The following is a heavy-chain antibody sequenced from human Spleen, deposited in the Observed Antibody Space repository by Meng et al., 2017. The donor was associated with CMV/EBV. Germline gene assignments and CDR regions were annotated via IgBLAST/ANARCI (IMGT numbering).Heavy chain of an antibody. CDR3: ARGEMATLGY. J-gene: IGHJ4*02. V-gene: IGHV4-59*01. D-gene: IGHD5-24*01. CDR2: IYYSGST. Sequence: SETLSLTCTASGGSISSYYWSWIRQPPGKGLEWIGYIYYSGSTNYNPSLKSRVTISVDTSKNQVSLKLRSVTAADTAVYFCARGEMATLGYWGQGTVVTVSS. CDR1: GGSISSYY.